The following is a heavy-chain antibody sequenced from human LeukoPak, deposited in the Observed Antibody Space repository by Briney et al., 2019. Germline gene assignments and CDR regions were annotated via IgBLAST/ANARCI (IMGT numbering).Heavy chain of an antibody. CDR1: GFTFSSYA. V-gene: IGHV3-23*01. D-gene: IGHD3-16*02. Sequence: GGSLRLSCAASGFTFSSYAMSWVRQAPGKGLEWVSAISGSGGSTYYADSVKGRFTISRDNSKNTLYLQMNSLRAEDTAVYYCAKGYDYVWGSHRSQFDYWGQGTLVTVSS. CDR2: ISGSGGST. J-gene: IGHJ4*02. CDR3: AKGYDYVWGSHRSQFDY.